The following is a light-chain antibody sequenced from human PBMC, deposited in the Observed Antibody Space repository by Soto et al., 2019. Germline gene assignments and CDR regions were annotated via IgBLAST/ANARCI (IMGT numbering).Light chain of an antibody. Sequence: DTQMTQSPSSLSASVGDRVTITCRASQGITKYLNWYQQKPGKAPKLLIYAASSLQSGVPSRFSGSGYGTDVTLTISSLQPEDSATYVCQQSNSAPRTFGGGTTVEIK. V-gene: IGKV1-39*01. J-gene: IGKJ4*01. CDR3: QQSNSAPRT. CDR1: QGITKY. CDR2: AAS.